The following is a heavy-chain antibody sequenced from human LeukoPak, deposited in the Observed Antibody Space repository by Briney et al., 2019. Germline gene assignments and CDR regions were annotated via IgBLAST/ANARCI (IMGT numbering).Heavy chain of an antibody. V-gene: IGHV3-15*01. Sequence: GGSLRLSCAASGFTFSNAWMSWVRQAPGKGLEWVGRIKSKTDGGTTDYAAPVKGRFTISRDDSKNTLYLQVNSLKTEDTAVYYCTTDHQSWIQLWLRYWGQGTLVTVSS. CDR3: TTDHQSWIQLWLRY. D-gene: IGHD5-18*01. J-gene: IGHJ4*02. CDR2: IKSKTDGGTT. CDR1: GFTFSNAW.